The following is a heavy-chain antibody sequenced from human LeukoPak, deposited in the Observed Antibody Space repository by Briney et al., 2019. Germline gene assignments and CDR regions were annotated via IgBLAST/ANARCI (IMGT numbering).Heavy chain of an antibody. CDR2: INPNSGGT. CDR1: GYTFTGYY. Sequence: ASVKVSCKASGYTFTGYYMRWVRQAPGQGLEWMGRINPNSGGTNYAQKFQGRVTMTRDTSISTAYMELSRLRSDDTAVYYCARDRNYYDSSTKKDYYYMDVWGKGTTVTVSS. V-gene: IGHV1-2*06. J-gene: IGHJ6*03. CDR3: ARDRNYYDSSTKKDYYYMDV. D-gene: IGHD3-22*01.